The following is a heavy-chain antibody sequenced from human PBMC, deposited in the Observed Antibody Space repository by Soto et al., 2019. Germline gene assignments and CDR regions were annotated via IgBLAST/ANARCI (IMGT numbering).Heavy chain of an antibody. CDR1: GYTFTSYA. D-gene: IGHD2-2*01. V-gene: IGHV1-3*01. Sequence: ASVKVSCKASGYTFTSYAMHWVRQAPGQRLEWMGWINAGNGNTKYSQKFQGRVTITRDTSASTAYMELSSLRSEDTAVYYCARDLVPDAMVSYWFDPWGQGTLVTVSS. CDR2: INAGNGNT. CDR3: ARDLVPDAMVSYWFDP. J-gene: IGHJ5*02.